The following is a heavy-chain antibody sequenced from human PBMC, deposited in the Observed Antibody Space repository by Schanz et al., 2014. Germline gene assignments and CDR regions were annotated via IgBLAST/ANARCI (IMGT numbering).Heavy chain of an antibody. J-gene: IGHJ6*02. CDR3: ATKGPYGNLYDLDV. CDR2: IMPLLDIA. CDR1: GYTFTRSG. Sequence: QVQLVQSGSEVKKPGASVKVSCKASGYTFTRSGISWVRQAPGQGLEWMGRIMPLLDIAKCAQKFQGRVTITADKSTSTVYMELSNLRSEDTAVYYCATKGPYGNLYDLDVWGQGTTITVSS. V-gene: IGHV1-69*04. D-gene: IGHD3-10*01.